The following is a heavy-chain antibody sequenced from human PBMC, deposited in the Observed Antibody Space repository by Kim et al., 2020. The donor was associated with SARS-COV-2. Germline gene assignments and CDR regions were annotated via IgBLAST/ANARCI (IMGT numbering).Heavy chain of an antibody. CDR3: AREGFYGYYGSGVY. V-gene: IGHV4-34*01. D-gene: IGHD3-10*01. CDR2: INHIGST. J-gene: IGHJ4*02. Sequence: SETLSLTCAVYGGSFSGYYWSWIRQPPGKGLEWIGEINHIGSTNYNPSLKSRVTISVDTSKNQFSLKLISVTAADTAVYYCAREGFYGYYGSGVYWGQGTLVTVSS. CDR1: GGSFSGYY.